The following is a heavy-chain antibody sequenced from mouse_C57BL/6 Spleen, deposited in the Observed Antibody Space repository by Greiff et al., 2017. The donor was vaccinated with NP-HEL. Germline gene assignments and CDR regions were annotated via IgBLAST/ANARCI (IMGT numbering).Heavy chain of an antibody. J-gene: IGHJ2*01. CDR2: ISGGGGNT. D-gene: IGHD1-1*02. Sequence: EVMLVESGGGLVKPGGSLKLSCAASGFTFSSYTMSWVRQTPEKRLEWVATISGGGGNTYYPDSVKGRFTISRDNAKNTLYLQMSSLRSEDTALYYCARQEGGYFDYWGQGTTLTVSS. CDR1: GFTFSSYT. CDR3: ARQEGGYFDY. V-gene: IGHV5-9*01.